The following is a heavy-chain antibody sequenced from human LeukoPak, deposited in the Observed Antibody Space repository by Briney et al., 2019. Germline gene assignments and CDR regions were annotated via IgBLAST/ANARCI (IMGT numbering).Heavy chain of an antibody. CDR1: GFTCSTYS. V-gene: IGHV3-21*01. D-gene: IGHD3-22*01. J-gene: IGHJ3*02. Sequence: GGSLRLSCAASGFTCSTYSMNWVRQAPGKGLEWVSSISSRSSYIYYADSVKGRFTISRDNAKNSLYLQMNSLRAEDTAVYYCARSYMIPDAFDIWGQGTMVTVSS. CDR2: ISSRSSYI. CDR3: ARSYMIPDAFDI.